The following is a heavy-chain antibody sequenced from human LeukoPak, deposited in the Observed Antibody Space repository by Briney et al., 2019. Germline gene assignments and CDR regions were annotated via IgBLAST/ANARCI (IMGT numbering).Heavy chain of an antibody. CDR2: IHNNGDI. J-gene: IGHJ4*02. CDR1: GDSIRSYY. CDR3: GRWGYFDSGNYFVVDY. D-gene: IGHD3-22*01. V-gene: IGHV4-59*01. Sequence: SETLSLTCIVSGDSIRSYYWNWIRQAPGKALEWIGHIHNNGDIVYNFSLKSRVTISMDTSKNQFSLKLSSVTAADTAVYYCGRWGYFDSGNYFVVDYWGQGTVVTVSS.